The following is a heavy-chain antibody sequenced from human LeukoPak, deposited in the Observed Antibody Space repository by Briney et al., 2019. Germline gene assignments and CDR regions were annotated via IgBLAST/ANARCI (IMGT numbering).Heavy chain of an antibody. Sequence: SETLSLTCTVSGGSISSYYWSWIRQPPGKGLEWIGYIYYSGSTNYNPSLKSRVTISVDTSKNQFSLKLSSVTAADTAVYYCARGDSMVRRRGAFDIWGQGTMVTVSS. D-gene: IGHD3-10*01. CDR3: ARGDSMVRRRGAFDI. J-gene: IGHJ3*02. CDR1: GGSISSYY. CDR2: IYYSGST. V-gene: IGHV4-59*01.